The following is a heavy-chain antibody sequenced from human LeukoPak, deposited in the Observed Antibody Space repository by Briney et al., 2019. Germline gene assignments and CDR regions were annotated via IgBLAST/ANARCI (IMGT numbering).Heavy chain of an antibody. CDR1: GLTFSSYW. Sequence: PGGSLRLSCAASGLTFSSYWMSWVRQAPGKGLEWVANIKQDGSEKYYVDSVKGRFTISRDNAKNSLYLQMNSLRAEDTAVYHCARLRDDAFDIWGQGTMVTVSS. J-gene: IGHJ3*02. CDR2: IKQDGSEK. CDR3: ARLRDDAFDI. V-gene: IGHV3-7*01.